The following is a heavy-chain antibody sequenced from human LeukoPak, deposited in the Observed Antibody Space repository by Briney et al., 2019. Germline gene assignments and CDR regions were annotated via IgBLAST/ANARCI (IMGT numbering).Heavy chain of an antibody. CDR2: IYHSGST. CDR1: GGSISSGGYS. CDR3: AREAKTDAFDI. J-gene: IGHJ3*02. Sequence: SETLPLTCAVSGGSISSGGYSWSWIRQPPGKGLEWIGYIYHSGSTYYNPSLKSRVTISVDRSKNQFSLKLSSVTAADTAVYYCAREAKTDAFDIWGQGTMVTVSS. V-gene: IGHV4-30-2*01.